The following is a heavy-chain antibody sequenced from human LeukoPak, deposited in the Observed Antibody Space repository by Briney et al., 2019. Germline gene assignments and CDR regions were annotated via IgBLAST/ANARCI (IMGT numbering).Heavy chain of an antibody. CDR2: ISAYNGNT. J-gene: IGHJ4*02. CDR1: GYTFTSYG. V-gene: IGHV1-18*01. D-gene: IGHD5-12*01. Sequence: ASVKVSCKASGYTFTSYGISWVRQAPGQGLEWMGWISAYNGNTNYAQKLQGRVSMTADTSTSTAYMELRSLTSDDTAVYYCARSGRGTYYYFDLWGLGTLVTVSS. CDR3: ARSGRGTYYYFDL.